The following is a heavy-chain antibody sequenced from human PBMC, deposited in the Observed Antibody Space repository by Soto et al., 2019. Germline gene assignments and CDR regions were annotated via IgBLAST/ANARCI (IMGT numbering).Heavy chain of an antibody. J-gene: IGHJ6*02. V-gene: IGHV5-51*01. CDR1: GYSFASYW. Sequence: GESLKISCQGSGYSFASYWIGWVRQMPGKDLEWMGIIYPGDSDNRYSPSFQGQVTISADKSLRTAYLHWTSLKASDTALYYCARTHSFTLGFYYDGMDVWGQGTKVTVS. CDR2: IYPGDSDN. D-gene: IGHD2-2*03. CDR3: ARTHSFTLGFYYDGMDV.